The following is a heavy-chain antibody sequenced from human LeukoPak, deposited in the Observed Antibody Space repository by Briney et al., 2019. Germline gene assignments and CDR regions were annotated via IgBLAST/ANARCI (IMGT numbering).Heavy chain of an antibody. CDR3: ARGYGSGSYPFDY. D-gene: IGHD3-10*01. J-gene: IGHJ4*02. CDR2: IYYSGST. V-gene: IGHV4-59*01. CDR1: GGSISSYY. Sequence: SETLSLTCTVSGGSISSYYWSWIRQPPGKGLKWIGYIYYSGSTNYNPSLKSRVTISVDTSKNQSSLKLSSVTAADTAVYYCARGYGSGSYPFDYWGQGTLVTVSS.